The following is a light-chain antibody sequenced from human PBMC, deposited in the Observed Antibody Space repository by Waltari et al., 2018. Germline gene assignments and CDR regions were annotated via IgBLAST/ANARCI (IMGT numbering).Light chain of an antibody. CDR3: QTTDSSGIYS. CDR2: KDT. V-gene: IGLV3-25*03. Sequence: SYALTQPPSVSVSPAQTATITCSGDALPKQYVYWYQQRPGRAPVLVIYKDTERPSGIPERFSGSSSGKTVSLTLSGVQAEDEADYYCQTTDSSGIYSFGGGTKLTVL. J-gene: IGLJ2*01. CDR1: ALPKQY.